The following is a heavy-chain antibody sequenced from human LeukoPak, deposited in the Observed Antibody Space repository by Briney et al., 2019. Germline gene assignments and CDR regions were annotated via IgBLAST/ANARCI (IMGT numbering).Heavy chain of an antibody. V-gene: IGHV4-59*01. CDR1: GGSISSYY. D-gene: IGHD6-19*01. CDR3: ARGSSGWENDAFDI. Sequence: TASETLSLTCTVSGGSISSYYWSWIRQPPGKGLEWIGYIYYSGSTNYNPSLKSRVTISVHTSKNQFSLKLSSVTAADTAVYYCARGSSGWENDAFDIWGQGTMVTVSS. CDR2: IYYSGST. J-gene: IGHJ3*02.